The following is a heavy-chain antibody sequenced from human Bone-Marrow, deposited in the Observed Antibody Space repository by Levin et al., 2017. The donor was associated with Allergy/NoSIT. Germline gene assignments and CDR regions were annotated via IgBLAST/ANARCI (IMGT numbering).Heavy chain of an antibody. CDR1: GGSISSGGYY. V-gene: IGHV4-31*03. CDR3: ARADIVVVPAATHYYYYGMDV. Sequence: LRLSCTVSGGSISSGGYYWSWIRQHPGTGLEWIGYIYYSGSTYYNPSLKSRVTISVDTSKNQFSLKLSSVTAADTAVYYCARADIVVVPAATHYYYYGMDVWGQGTTVTVSS. J-gene: IGHJ6*02. D-gene: IGHD2-2*01. CDR2: IYYSGST.